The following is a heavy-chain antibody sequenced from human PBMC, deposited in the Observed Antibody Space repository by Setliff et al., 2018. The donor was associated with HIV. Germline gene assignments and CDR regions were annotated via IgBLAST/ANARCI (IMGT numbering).Heavy chain of an antibody. CDR2: IFASGSS. J-gene: IGHJ5*02. CDR1: GGSISSYC. Sequence: PSETLSLTCTVSGGSISSYCWNRIRQPPGKGLEWIGYIFASGSSLYNPSLQSRVSISIDTSKNQFSLKLSSVTAADTAVYYCARRIDNSGSLPAKNWFDTWGQGTMVTVSS. V-gene: IGHV4-4*09. D-gene: IGHD3-10*01. CDR3: ARRIDNSGSLPAKNWFDT.